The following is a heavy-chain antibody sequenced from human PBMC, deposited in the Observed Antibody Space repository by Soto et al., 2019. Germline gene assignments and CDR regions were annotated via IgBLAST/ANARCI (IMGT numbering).Heavy chain of an antibody. D-gene: IGHD2-15*01. CDR1: GFTFSSYS. V-gene: IGHV3-48*02. Sequence: EVQLVESGGGLVQPGGSLRLSCAASGFTFSSYSMNWVRQAPGKGLEWVSHISSSSSTIYYADSVKGRFTISRDNAKNSLYLQMNSLRDEDTAVYYCARDLLQGYYYYGMDVWGQGTTVTVSS. CDR3: ARDLLQGYYYYGMDV. J-gene: IGHJ6*02. CDR2: ISSSSSTI.